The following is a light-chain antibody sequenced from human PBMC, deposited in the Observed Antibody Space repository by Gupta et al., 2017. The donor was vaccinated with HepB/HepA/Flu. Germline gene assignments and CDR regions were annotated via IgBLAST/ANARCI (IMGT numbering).Light chain of an antibody. CDR3: QQRNYCPRT. CDR2: DAS. Sequence: DVQLTQSPSFLSASVGDRVTITCRASQGISTYLAWYQQKPGKAPKLLIYDASTVQSGVPSRFSGSGSGTEFTLTISSRQPEDFATYYCQQRNYCPRTFGQGTKVEIK. V-gene: IGKV1-9*01. J-gene: IGKJ1*01. CDR1: QGISTY.